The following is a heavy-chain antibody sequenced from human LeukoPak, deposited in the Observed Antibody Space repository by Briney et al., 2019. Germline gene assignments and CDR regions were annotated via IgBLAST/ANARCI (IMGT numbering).Heavy chain of an antibody. J-gene: IGHJ4*02. Sequence: GGSLRLSCAGSGFNFSDYGMDGVRQAPGKGVEWVAVITDDGSDKYYADSVKGRFSISRDNSKNTLYLQMNSLRREDTAIYYCAKVGGRSWFYFDNWGQGTVVTVPS. V-gene: IGHV3-30*18. D-gene: IGHD6-13*01. CDR3: AKVGGRSWFYFDN. CDR1: GFNFSDYG. CDR2: ITDDGSDK.